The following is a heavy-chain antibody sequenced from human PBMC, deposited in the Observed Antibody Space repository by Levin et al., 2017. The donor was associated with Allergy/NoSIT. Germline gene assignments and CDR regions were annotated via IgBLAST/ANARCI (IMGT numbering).Heavy chain of an antibody. V-gene: IGHV1-18*01. CDR2: ISTSNGYA. CDR3: ARNSSSDHSYSGGYSDL. D-gene: IGHD3-10*01. Sequence: ASVKVSCKASGYTFSNYGLSWVRQAPGQGLEWMGWISTSNGYANYAQKLQGRVTMIIETSTSTAFMELGSLTSDDTAVYYCARNSSSDHSYSGGYSDLWGQGTLVTVSS. CDR1: GYTFSNYG. J-gene: IGHJ5*02.